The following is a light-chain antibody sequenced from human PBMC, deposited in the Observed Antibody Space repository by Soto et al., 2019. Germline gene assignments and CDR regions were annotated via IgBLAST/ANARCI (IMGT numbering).Light chain of an antibody. CDR1: SSNIGGNX. CDR3: GSWDSSLSAYV. V-gene: IGLV1-51*01. CDR2: DDN. J-gene: IGLJ1*01. Sequence: QSVMTQPPSVSAAPGQKVTIXCSGSSSNIGGNXVSWYQQLPGTAPKLLIYDDNKRPSGIPDRFSGSKSGTSATLGITGFQTGDEADYYCGSWDSSLSAYVFGTGTKLTVL.